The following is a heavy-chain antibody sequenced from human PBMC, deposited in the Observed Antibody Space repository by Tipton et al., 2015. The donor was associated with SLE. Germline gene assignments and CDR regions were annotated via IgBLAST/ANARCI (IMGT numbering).Heavy chain of an antibody. Sequence: RSLRLSCAASGFTFDDYAMHWVRQAPGKGLEWISGISWNGVNIAYADSVKGRFTISRDNAKNSLYLQMNRLRPEDMALYYCAKGIDYIGNSGAFDIWGQGTMVTVSS. CDR1: GFTFDDYA. J-gene: IGHJ3*02. CDR3: AKGIDYIGNSGAFDI. CDR2: ISWNGVNI. D-gene: IGHD4-23*01. V-gene: IGHV3-9*03.